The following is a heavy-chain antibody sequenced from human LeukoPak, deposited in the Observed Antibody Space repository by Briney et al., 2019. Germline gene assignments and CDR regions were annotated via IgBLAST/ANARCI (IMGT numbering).Heavy chain of an antibody. CDR2: IHYSGRT. J-gene: IGHJ3*01. D-gene: IGHD3/OR15-3a*01. Sequence: SETLSLTCTVSGDSISPYYWTWIRQPPGKGLEYIGYIHYSGRTTYNPSLKGRVTISVDTSKKELSLRLTSETAADTAVYYCTRVWGGLARGAFDFWGHGTMVTVSS. V-gene: IGHV4-59*01. CDR1: GDSISPYY. CDR3: TRVWGGLARGAFDF.